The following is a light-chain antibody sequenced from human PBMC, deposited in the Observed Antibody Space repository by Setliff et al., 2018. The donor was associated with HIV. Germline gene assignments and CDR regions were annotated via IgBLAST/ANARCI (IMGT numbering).Light chain of an antibody. J-gene: IGLJ1*01. Sequence: QSALTQPASVSGSPGQSITISCTGTSSDVGGYSHVSWYQQHPGKAPKLIIYEVSNRPSGVSNRFSGSKSGNTASLTIPGLQAEDEADYYCSSYAVTNTLPFGTGTKVTVL. CDR1: SSDVGGYSH. CDR3: SSYAVTNTLP. CDR2: EVS. V-gene: IGLV2-14*01.